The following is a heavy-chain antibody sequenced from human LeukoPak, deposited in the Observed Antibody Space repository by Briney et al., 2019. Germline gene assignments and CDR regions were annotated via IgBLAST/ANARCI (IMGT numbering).Heavy chain of an antibody. J-gene: IGHJ5*02. CDR3: ARDSDSVYPPPKFDP. V-gene: IGHV1-18*01. Sequence: ASVKVPCKASGYTFTRSGISWLRQAPGQGLEWMGWINHNGKTNIAQKFLGRVTMTTDTSTTTAFMEVRSLRSDDTAVYYCARDSDSVYPPPKFDPWGQGTLVTVSS. CDR2: INHNGKT. CDR1: GYTFTRSG. D-gene: IGHD5/OR15-5a*01.